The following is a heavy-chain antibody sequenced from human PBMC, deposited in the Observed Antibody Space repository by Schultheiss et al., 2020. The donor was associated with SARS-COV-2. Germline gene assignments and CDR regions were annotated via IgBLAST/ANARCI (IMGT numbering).Heavy chain of an antibody. Sequence: LSLTCAVYGGSFSGYYWSWVRQAPGKGLEWVSVIYSGGSTYYADSVKGRFTISRDNSKNTLYLQMNSLRAEDTAVYYCARGEYYYDSSGLSGDAFDIWGQGTMVTVSS. CDR1: GGSFSGYY. J-gene: IGHJ3*02. V-gene: IGHV3-66*01. CDR3: ARGEYYYDSSGLSGDAFDI. CDR2: IYSGGST. D-gene: IGHD3-22*01.